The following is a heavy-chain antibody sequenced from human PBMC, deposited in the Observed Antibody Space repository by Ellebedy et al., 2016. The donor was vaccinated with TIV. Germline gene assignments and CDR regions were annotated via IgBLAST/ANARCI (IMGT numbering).Heavy chain of an antibody. J-gene: IGHJ4*02. CDR2: LWYDGSNI. CDR1: GFTFSSYG. V-gene: IGHV3-30*02. CDR3: AKRMDIVVVVAGPFDY. Sequence: GESLKISCAASGFTFSSYGMHWVRQAPGKGLEGVAFLWYDGSNIYSADSVKGRFTISRDNSKNTLYLQMNSLRAEDTAVYYCAKRMDIVVVVAGPFDYWGQGTLVTVSS. D-gene: IGHD2-15*01.